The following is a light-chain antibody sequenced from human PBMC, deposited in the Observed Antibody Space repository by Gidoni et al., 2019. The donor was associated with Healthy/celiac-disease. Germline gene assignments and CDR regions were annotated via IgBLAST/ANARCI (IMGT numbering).Light chain of an antibody. J-gene: IGLJ2*01. CDR2: STN. V-gene: IGLV8-61*01. CDR3: VLYMGSGIVV. CDR1: SCSVSTSSY. Sequence: QTVVTQEPSFSVSPGGTVTLTCGLSSCSVSTSSYPIWYQQTPVHAPRTLIYSTNTRSSGVPERFSGSILGNKAALTITVAHADDESDYYCVLYMGSGIVVFGGGTKLTVL.